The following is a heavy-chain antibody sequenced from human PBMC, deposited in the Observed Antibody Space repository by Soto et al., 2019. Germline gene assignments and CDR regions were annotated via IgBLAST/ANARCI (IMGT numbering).Heavy chain of an antibody. CDR3: AKSQRGMGYYMDV. J-gene: IGHJ6*03. D-gene: IGHD6-13*01. CDR2: ISGSGGST. CDR1: GFTFSSYA. Sequence: GESLKISCAASGFTFSSYAMSWVRQAPGKGLEWVSAISGSGGSTYYADSVKGRFTISRDNSKNTLYLQMNSLRAEDTAVYYCAKSQRGMGYYMDVWGKGTTVTVSS. V-gene: IGHV3-23*01.